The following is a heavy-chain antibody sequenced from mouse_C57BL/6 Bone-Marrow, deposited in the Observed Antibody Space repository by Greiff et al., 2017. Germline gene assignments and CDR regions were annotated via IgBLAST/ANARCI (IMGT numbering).Heavy chain of an antibody. CDR2: IDPENGDT. Sequence: LVESGAELVRPGASVKLSCTASGFNIKDDYMHWVKQRPEQGLEWIGWIDPENGDTEYASKFQGKATITADTSSNTAYLQLSSLTSEDTAVYYCTYYGSRYFDVWGTGTTVTVSS. D-gene: IGHD1-1*01. V-gene: IGHV14-4*01. J-gene: IGHJ1*03. CDR1: GFNIKDDY. CDR3: TYYGSRYFDV.